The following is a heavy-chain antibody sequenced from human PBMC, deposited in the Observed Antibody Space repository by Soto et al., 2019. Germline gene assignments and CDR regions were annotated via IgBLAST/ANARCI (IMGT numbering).Heavy chain of an antibody. D-gene: IGHD2-15*01. CDR3: ARLACSGGSCYLPYNWFDP. V-gene: IGHV5-51*01. J-gene: IGHJ5*02. CDR1: GYSFTSYW. CDR2: IYPGDSDT. Sequence: GESLKISCKGSGYSFTSYWIGWVRQMPGKGLEWMGIIYPGDSDTRYSPSFQGQVTISADKSISTAYLQWSSLKASDTAMYYCARLACSGGSCYLPYNWFDPWGQGTLVTVSS.